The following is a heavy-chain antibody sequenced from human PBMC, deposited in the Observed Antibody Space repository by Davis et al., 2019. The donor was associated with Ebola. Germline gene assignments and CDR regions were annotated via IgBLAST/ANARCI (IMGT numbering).Heavy chain of an antibody. CDR2: ISSSGSTI. CDR1: GFTFSSYE. CDR3: ARAVSDVTTSWFDP. D-gene: IGHD4-11*01. V-gene: IGHV3-48*03. J-gene: IGHJ5*02. Sequence: GEPLKISCAASGFTFSSYEMNWVRQAPGKGLEWVSYISSSGSTIYYADSVKGRFTISRDNAKNSLYLQMNSLRAEDTAVYYCARAVSDVTTSWFDPWGQGTLVTVSS.